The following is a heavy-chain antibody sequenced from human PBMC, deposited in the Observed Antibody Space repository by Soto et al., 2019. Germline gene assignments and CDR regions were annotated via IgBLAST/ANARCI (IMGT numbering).Heavy chain of an antibody. CDR3: ARGTREAVGWPRDAFDY. Sequence: GASVKVSCKASGYTFTSYYMHWVRQAPGQGLEWMGIINPSGGSTSYAQKFQGRVTMTRDTSTSTVYMELSSLRSEDTAVYYCARGTREAVGWPRDAFDYWAQGTLVIVSS. D-gene: IGHD6-19*01. J-gene: IGHJ4*02. V-gene: IGHV1-46*01. CDR2: INPSGGST. CDR1: GYTFTSYY.